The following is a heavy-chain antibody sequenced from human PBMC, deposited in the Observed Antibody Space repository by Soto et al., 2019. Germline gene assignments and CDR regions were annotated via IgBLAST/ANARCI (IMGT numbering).Heavy chain of an antibody. Sequence: PSETLSLTCTVSGGSISSGGYYWSWIRQHPGKGLEWIGYIYYSGSTYYNPSLKSRVTISVDTSKNQFSLKLSSVTAADTAMYYCARGITMIGCRDIWGQGTMVTVSS. CDR3: ARGITMIGCRDI. D-gene: IGHD3-22*01. J-gene: IGHJ3*02. V-gene: IGHV4-31*03. CDR1: GGSISSGGYY. CDR2: IYYSGST.